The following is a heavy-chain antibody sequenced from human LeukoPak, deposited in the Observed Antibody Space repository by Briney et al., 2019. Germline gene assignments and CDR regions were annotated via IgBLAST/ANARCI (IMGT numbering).Heavy chain of an antibody. CDR2: IKQDGSEK. CDR1: GFTFSSYW. D-gene: IGHD3-3*01. Sequence: GGSLRLSCAASGFTFSSYWMSWVRQAPGKGLEWVANIKQDGSEKYYVDSVKGRFTISRDNAKNSLYLQMNSLRAEDTAVYYCASGDYHYDFWSGYAWELDYWGQGTLVTVSS. J-gene: IGHJ4*02. CDR3: ASGDYHYDFWSGYAWELDY. V-gene: IGHV3-7*01.